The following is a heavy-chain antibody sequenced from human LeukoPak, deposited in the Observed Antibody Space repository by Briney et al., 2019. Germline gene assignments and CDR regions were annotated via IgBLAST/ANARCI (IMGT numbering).Heavy chain of an antibody. CDR1: GGSFSGYY. D-gene: IGHD2-2*01. J-gene: IGHJ6*03. V-gene: IGHV4-34*01. CDR3: ARESFKGIVVVPAARSYYYYMDV. CDR2: INHSGST. Sequence: SETLSLTCAVYGGSFSGYYWSWIRAPPGKGLEWIGEINHSGSTNYNPSLKSRVTISVDTSKNHFSLKLSSVTAADTAVYYCARESFKGIVVVPAARSYYYYMDVWGKGTTVTVSS.